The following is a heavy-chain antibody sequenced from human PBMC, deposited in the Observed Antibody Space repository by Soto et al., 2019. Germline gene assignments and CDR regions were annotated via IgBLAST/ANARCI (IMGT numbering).Heavy chain of an antibody. D-gene: IGHD1-1*01. Sequence: QVQVQQWGAGLLKFSETLSLTCAVNCGSFSGWHWNWIRQPPGKGLEWIGEASHTGGTNYNPSLESRVTISVDRSRNQLSLKLTSVSAADTAVYYCARSRNLDVCGPGTKVIVSS. V-gene: IGHV4-34*01. J-gene: IGHJ6*02. CDR3: ARSRNLDV. CDR2: ASHTGGT. CDR1: CGSFSGWH.